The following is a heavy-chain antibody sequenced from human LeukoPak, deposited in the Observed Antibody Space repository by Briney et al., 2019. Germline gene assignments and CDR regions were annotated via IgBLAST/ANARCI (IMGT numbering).Heavy chain of an antibody. CDR2: ISAYNGNT. CDR3: AREEVIIAAAFDY. Sequence: ASVKVSCKASGYTFTSYGISWVRQAPGQGLEWMGWISAYNGNTNYAQKLQGRVTMTTDTSTSTVYMELRSLRSDDTAVYYCAREEVIIAAAFDYWGQGTLVTVSS. J-gene: IGHJ4*02. V-gene: IGHV1-18*01. CDR1: GYTFTSYG. D-gene: IGHD6-13*01.